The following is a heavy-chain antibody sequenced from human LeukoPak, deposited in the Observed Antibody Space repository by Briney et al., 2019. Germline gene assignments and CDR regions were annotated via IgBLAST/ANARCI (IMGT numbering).Heavy chain of an antibody. CDR3: VKVIYCNGDSCYGEYFQH. CDR1: GFTFSHFG. CDR2: IRYDGTNS. D-gene: IGHD2-15*01. V-gene: IGHV3-30*02. J-gene: IGHJ1*01. Sequence: GGSLRLSCAASGFTFSHFGMHWVRQAPGKGLEWVAVIRYDGTNSYYADLGHGRFTISRYNSKNTLYLQMNSLRAEDTAVYYCVKVIYCNGDSCYGEYFQHWGQGTLVTVSS.